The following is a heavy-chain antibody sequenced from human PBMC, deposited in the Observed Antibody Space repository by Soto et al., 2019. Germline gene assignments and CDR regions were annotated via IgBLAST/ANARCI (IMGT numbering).Heavy chain of an antibody. CDR1: GFTVSSNY. V-gene: IGHV3-66*01. Sequence: GGSLRLSCAASGFTVSSNYMSWVRQAPGKGLEWVSVIYSGGSTYYADSVKGRFTISRDNSKNTLYLQMNSLRAEDTAVYHCARGSIPQQLVPHYYYYYYMDVWGKGTTVTVSS. CDR3: ARGSIPQQLVPHYYYYYYMDV. CDR2: IYSGGST. J-gene: IGHJ6*03. D-gene: IGHD6-13*01.